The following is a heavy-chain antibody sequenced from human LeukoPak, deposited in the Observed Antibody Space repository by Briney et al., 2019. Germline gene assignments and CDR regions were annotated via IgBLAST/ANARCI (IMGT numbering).Heavy chain of an antibody. CDR2: FSSDNSVI. Sequence: PGGSLRLSCAASGFTFSTYNMVWVRQAPGKGLEWLSYFSSDNSVIHYADSVKGRFTISRDNARNSLFLQMNSLTDEDTAVYYCASVGRAGSHDQYLQHWGQGTLVTVSS. CDR3: ASVGRAGSHDQYLQH. D-gene: IGHD2-15*01. V-gene: IGHV3-48*02. J-gene: IGHJ1*01. CDR1: GFTFSTYN.